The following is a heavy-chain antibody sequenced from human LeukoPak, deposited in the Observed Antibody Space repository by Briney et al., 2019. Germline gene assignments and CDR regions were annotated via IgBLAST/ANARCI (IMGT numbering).Heavy chain of an antibody. V-gene: IGHV3-23*01. J-gene: IGHJ4*02. CDR1: GFTFSSYA. CDR3: ARAGSLWFGESKLDY. CDR2: ISGSGGST. D-gene: IGHD3-10*01. Sequence: GGSLRLSCAASGFTFSSYAMSWVRQAPGKGLEWVSAISGSGGSTYYADSVKGRFTISRDNAKNSLYLQMNSLRAEDTAVFYCARAGSLWFGESKLDYWGQGTLVTVSS.